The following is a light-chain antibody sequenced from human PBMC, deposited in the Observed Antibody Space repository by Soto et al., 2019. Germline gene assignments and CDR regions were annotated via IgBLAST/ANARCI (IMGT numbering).Light chain of an antibody. CDR3: LSYTASSPFV. J-gene: IGLJ1*01. V-gene: IGLV2-14*01. Sequence: QSVLTQPASLSGSPGRSITISCTGTISDIGAYNSVSWYQHHPGKAPKLIVFQVSFRPSAVSDRFSGSKSDNTASLTISGLQTEDEADYYCLSYTASSPFVYRTGTKVTVL. CDR2: QVS. CDR1: ISDIGAYNS.